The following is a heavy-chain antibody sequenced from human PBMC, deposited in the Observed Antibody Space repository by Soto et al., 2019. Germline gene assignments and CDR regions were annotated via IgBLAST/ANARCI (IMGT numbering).Heavy chain of an antibody. CDR3: AKGLLWFGELQRNYFDY. V-gene: IGHV3-23*01. CDR1: GFTFSSYA. D-gene: IGHD3-10*01. J-gene: IGHJ4*02. Sequence: GGSLRLSCAASGFTFSSYAMSWVRQAPGKGLEWVSAISGSGGSTYYADSVKGRLPISRDNSKNTLYRQMNSLRAEDTAVYCCAKGLLWFGELQRNYFDYWGQGTLVTVSS. CDR2: ISGSGGST.